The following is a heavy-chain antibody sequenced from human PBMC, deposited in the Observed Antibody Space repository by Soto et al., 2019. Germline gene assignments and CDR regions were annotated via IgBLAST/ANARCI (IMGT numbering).Heavy chain of an antibody. J-gene: IGHJ2*01. V-gene: IGHV3-53*04. CDR3: PQGVWYGYFASTGFFAL. D-gene: IGHD3-10*01. CDR2: IYSGGST. Sequence: EVQLVESGGGLVQPGGSLRLSCAASGFTVSSNYMSWVRQAPGKGLEWVSVIYSGGSTYYADSVKGRFTISRHHSMYSLYPQRTSLRAEATAVDYWPQGVWYGYFASTGFFALWCLGAIVCVSS. CDR1: GFTVSSNY.